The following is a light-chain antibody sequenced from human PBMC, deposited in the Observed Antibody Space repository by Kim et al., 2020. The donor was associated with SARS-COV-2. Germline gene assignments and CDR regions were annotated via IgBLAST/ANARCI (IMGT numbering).Light chain of an antibody. CDR1: QGISSY. CDR3: QQVNSYPIT. Sequence: ASVGDRVTFAGRASQGISSYLAWYQQEPGKAPKLLIYAASTLQSGVPSRFSGSGSGTDFTLTISSLQPEDFATYYCQQVNSYPITFGQGTRLEIK. J-gene: IGKJ5*01. V-gene: IGKV1-9*01. CDR2: AAS.